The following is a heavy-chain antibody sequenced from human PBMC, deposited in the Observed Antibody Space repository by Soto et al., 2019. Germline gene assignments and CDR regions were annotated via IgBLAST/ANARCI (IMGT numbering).Heavy chain of an antibody. CDR2: SYDSGST. V-gene: IGHV4-59*01. D-gene: IGHD5-18*01. Sequence: QVQLQESGPGLVKPSETLSLTCTVSGGSISSYYWSWIRQPPGKGLEWIAYSYDSGSTSYSPSLQSRDNISVHSSKNQLSLQPSSVTAAHTAVYYCAGGGKTAPDYDFYGMDVWGQGTKVTVSS. CDR3: AGGGKTAPDYDFYGMDV. CDR1: GGSISSYY. J-gene: IGHJ6*01.